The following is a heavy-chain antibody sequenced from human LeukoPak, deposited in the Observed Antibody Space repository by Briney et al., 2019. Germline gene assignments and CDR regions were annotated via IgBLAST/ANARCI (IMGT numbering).Heavy chain of an antibody. CDR1: GGTFSSYA. CDR2: IIPIFGTA. CDR3: ARDPGYGMDV. J-gene: IGHJ6*02. V-gene: IGHV1-69*13. Sequence: GASVKISCKASGGTFSSYAISWARQAPGQGLEWMGGIIPIFGTANYAQKFQGRVTITADESTSTAHMELSSLRSEDTAVYYCARDPGYGMDVWGQGTTVTVSS. D-gene: IGHD1-14*01.